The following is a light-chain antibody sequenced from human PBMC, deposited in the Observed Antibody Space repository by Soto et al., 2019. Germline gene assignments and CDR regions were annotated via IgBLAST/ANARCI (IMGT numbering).Light chain of an antibody. V-gene: IGLV2-14*01. CDR3: SSYTSSRGV. CDR2: EVS. CDR1: SRDVGGHNY. J-gene: IGLJ1*01. Sequence: QSALTQPASVSGSPGQSITISYTGTSRDVGGHNYVSWYQQHPGKAPKLMIYEVSNRPSGVSNRFSGSKSGNTASLTISGLQAEDEADYYCSSYTSSRGVFGTGTKLTVL.